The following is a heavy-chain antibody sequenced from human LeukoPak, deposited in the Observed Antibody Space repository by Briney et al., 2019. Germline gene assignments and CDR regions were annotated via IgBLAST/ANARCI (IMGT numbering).Heavy chain of an antibody. CDR3: ARHAVGTYCDFWSGSGGEPDFDY. CDR1: GGSISSSSYY. V-gene: IGHV4-39*01. J-gene: IGHJ4*02. Sequence: TSETLSLTCTVSGGSISSSSYYWGWIRQPPGKGLEWIGSIYYSGSTYYNPSPKSRVTISVDTSKNQFSLKLSSVTAADTAVYYCARHAVGTYCDFWSGSGGEPDFDYWGQGTLVTVSS. CDR2: IYYSGST. D-gene: IGHD3-3*01.